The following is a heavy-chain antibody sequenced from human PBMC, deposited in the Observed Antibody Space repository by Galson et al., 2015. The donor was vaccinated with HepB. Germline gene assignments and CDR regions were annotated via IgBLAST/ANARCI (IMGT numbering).Heavy chain of an antibody. V-gene: IGHV3-21*01. Sequence: SLRLSCAASGFTFSNYTMNWVRQAPGKGLEWVSSITSNSDYIYYADSLKGRFTISRDNTKNSLYLQMNSLRAEDTAMYYCARGSGYSHGPFDCWGQGTLVSVSS. J-gene: IGHJ4*02. D-gene: IGHD5-18*01. CDR2: ITSNSDYI. CDR3: ARGSGYSHGPFDC. CDR1: GFTFSNYT.